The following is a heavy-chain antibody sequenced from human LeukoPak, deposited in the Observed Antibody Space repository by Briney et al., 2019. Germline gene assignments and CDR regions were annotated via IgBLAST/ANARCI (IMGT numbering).Heavy chain of an antibody. V-gene: IGHV4-59*01. CDR1: GGSISSYY. CDR3: ARASDHSYTKFDP. D-gene: IGHD5-18*01. J-gene: IGHJ5*02. CDR2: IYYSGST. Sequence: SETLSLTCTVSGGSISSYYWSWIRQPPGKGLEWIGYIYYSGSTNYNPSLKSRVTISVDTSKNQFSLKLSSVTAADTAVYYCARASDHSYTKFDPWGQGTLVTVSS.